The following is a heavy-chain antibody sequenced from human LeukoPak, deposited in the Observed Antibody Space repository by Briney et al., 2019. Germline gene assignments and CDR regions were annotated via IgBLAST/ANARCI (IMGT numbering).Heavy chain of an antibody. CDR3: ARGNGGLFDY. Sequence: TGGSLRLSCSASGFTFSSYVIHRVRQAPGRGLEWVAGVSHHGSGEYYSDSVKGRFTISRDNSKNTLYLQTHSLRDEDTAVYYCARGNGGLFDYWGQGTLVTVSS. CDR2: VSHHGSGE. V-gene: IGHV3-30*04. CDR1: GFTFSSYV. J-gene: IGHJ4*02. D-gene: IGHD7-27*01.